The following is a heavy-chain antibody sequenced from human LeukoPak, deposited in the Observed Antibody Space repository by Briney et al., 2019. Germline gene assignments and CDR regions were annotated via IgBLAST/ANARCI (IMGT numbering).Heavy chain of an antibody. J-gene: IGHJ6*03. D-gene: IGHD3-10*01. CDR1: GDSVSNNTTA. V-gene: IGHV6-1*01. Sequence: SQTLSLTCAISGDSVSNNTTAWNWIRQSPSRGLEWLGRTYYRSKWYYEYAVSVKSRITINPDTSKNQFSLQLNSVTPEDTAVYYCARALVRGVNSYHWYMDVWGRGSTVTISS. CDR3: ARALVRGVNSYHWYMDV. CDR2: TYYRSKWYY.